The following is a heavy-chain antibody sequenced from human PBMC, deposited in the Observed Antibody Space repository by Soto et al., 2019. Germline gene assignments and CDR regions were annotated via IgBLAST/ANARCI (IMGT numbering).Heavy chain of an antibody. CDR3: AREENCSDGICYSEYFQR. Sequence: ASVKVSCKASGYIFTAYSMHWVRQAPGQGLEWLGVVNPSGGSTNYAQKFQGRITMTRDTSTSTVYMDLSSLTSEDTAVYYCAREENCSDGICYSEYFQRWGQGTLVTVSS. CDR1: GYIFTAYS. V-gene: IGHV1-46*01. CDR2: VNPSGGST. D-gene: IGHD2-15*01. J-gene: IGHJ1*01.